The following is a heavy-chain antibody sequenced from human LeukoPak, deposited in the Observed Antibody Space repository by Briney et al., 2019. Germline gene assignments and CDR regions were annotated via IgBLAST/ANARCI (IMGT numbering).Heavy chain of an antibody. CDR2: IYTSGST. Sequence: SETLSLTCTVSGGSISSYYWSWIRQPAGKGLEWIGRIYTSGSTNYNPSLKSRVTMSVDTSKNQFSLKLSSVTAADTAVYYCAREGIVEVVAARDHWFDPWGQGTLVTVSS. CDR3: AREGIVEVVAARDHWFDP. D-gene: IGHD2-15*01. J-gene: IGHJ5*02. V-gene: IGHV4-4*07. CDR1: GGSISSYY.